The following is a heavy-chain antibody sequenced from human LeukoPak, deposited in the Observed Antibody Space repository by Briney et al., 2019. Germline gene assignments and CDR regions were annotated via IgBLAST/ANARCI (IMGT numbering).Heavy chain of an antibody. CDR3: AREVGDTAMVAPLILLDP. Sequence: SETLSLTCTVSGGSISSNYWSCIRQPPGKGLEWIGYIYNSGTTNYNPSLKGRVTLSIDTSKNQRSLKLRSVPAADTAVYYCAREVGDTAMVAPLILLDPGGQGTLVTVSS. CDR1: GGSISSNY. CDR2: IYNSGTT. J-gene: IGHJ4*02. D-gene: IGHD5-18*01. V-gene: IGHV4-59*01.